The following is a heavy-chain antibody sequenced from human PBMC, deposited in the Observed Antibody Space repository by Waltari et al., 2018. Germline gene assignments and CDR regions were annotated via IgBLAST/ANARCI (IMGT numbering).Heavy chain of an antibody. V-gene: IGHV1-2*02. CDR2: INPNSGGT. Sequence: QVQLVQSGAEVKKPGSSVKVSCKASGGTFSSYAISWVRQAPGQGLEWMGWINPNSGGTNYAQKFQGRVTMTRDTSISTAYMELSRLRSDDTAVYYCARGIGPSPDYWGQGTLVTVSS. D-gene: IGHD2-21*01. CDR1: GGTFSSYA. CDR3: ARGIGPSPDY. J-gene: IGHJ4*02.